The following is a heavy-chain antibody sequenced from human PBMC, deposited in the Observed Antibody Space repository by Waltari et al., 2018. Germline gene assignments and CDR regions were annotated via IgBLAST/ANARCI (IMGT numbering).Heavy chain of an antibody. CDR2: ISYDGSNK. Sequence: QVQLVESGGGVVQPGRSLRLSCAASGFTFSSYAMHWVRQAPVKGLEWVAVISYDGSNKYYADSVKGRFTISRDNSKNTLYLQMNSLRAEDTAVYYCASVPAAPGVGAFDIWGQGTMVTVSS. V-gene: IGHV3-30-3*01. CDR1: GFTFSSYA. D-gene: IGHD2-2*01. CDR3: ASVPAAPGVGAFDI. J-gene: IGHJ3*02.